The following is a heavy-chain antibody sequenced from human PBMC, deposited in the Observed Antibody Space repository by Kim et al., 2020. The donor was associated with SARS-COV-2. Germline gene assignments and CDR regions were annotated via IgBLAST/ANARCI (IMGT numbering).Heavy chain of an antibody. CDR2: ICYSGST. J-gene: IGHJ5*02. D-gene: IGHD6-13*01. V-gene: IGHV4-59*01. CDR1: GGSISSYY. Sequence: SETLSLTCTVSGGSISSYYLSWIRQPPGKGLEWIGYICYSGSTNYNPSLKSRVTISVDTSKNQFSLKLSSVTAADTAVYYCARETTQLVPGNWFDPWGQGTLVTVSS. CDR3: ARETTQLVPGNWFDP.